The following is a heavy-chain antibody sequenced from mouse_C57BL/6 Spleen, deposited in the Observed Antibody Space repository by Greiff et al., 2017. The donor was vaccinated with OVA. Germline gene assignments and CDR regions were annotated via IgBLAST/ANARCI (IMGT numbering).Heavy chain of an antibody. Sequence: VQLQQSGAELVMPGASVKLSCKASGYTFTSYWMHWVKQRPGQGLEWIGEIDPSDSYTNYNQKFKGKSTLTVDKSSSTAYMQLSSLTSEDSAVYYCARGPVDYWGQGTTLTVSS. CDR1: GYTFTSYW. CDR3: ARGPVDY. V-gene: IGHV1-69*01. CDR2: IDPSDSYT. J-gene: IGHJ2*01.